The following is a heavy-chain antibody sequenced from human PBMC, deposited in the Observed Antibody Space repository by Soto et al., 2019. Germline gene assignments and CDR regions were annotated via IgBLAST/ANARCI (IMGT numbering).Heavy chain of an antibody. V-gene: IGHV1-2*02. J-gene: IGHJ4*02. CDR3: ASDPDYGDYWGYFVDS. CDR1: GYTFAAYY. D-gene: IGHD4-17*01. CDR2: INPTSGGT. Sequence: QVQLVQSGAEVKKTGASVKVSCKTSGYTFAAYYIHWIRQAPGQGLEWMGWINPTSGGTVYAQNFQDRVTMTRDTSISTAYMELRRLNSDDTDVYYCASDPDYGDYWGYFVDSWGQGTPVTVSS.